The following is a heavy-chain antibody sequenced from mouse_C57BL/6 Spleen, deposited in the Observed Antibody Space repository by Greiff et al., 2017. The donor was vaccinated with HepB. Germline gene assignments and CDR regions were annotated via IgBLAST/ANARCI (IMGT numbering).Heavy chain of an antibody. D-gene: IGHD4-1*01. CDR2: IDPSDSYT. J-gene: IGHJ2*01. CDR3: ARGKNWVYFDY. V-gene: IGHV1-69*01. CDR1: GYTFTSYW. Sequence: VQLQQPGAELVMPGASVKLSCKASGYTFTSYWMHWVKQRPGQGLEWIGEIDPSDSYTNYNQKFKGKSTLTVDKSSSTAYMQLSSLTSEDSAVYYCARGKNWVYFDYWGQGTTLTVSS.